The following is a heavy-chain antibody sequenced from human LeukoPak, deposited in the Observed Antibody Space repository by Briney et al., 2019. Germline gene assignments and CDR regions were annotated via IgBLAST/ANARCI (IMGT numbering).Heavy chain of an antibody. J-gene: IGHJ4*02. Sequence: PSGTLSLTCAVSGGSISSSNWWSWVRQPPGKGLEWIGEIHHSGSTNYNPSLKSRVTISVDKSKNQFSLKLSSVTAADTAVYYCARDRDYGDYLYYFDYWGQRTLVTVSS. CDR1: GGSISSSNW. V-gene: IGHV4-4*02. CDR3: ARDRDYGDYLYYFDY. CDR2: IHHSGST. D-gene: IGHD4-17*01.